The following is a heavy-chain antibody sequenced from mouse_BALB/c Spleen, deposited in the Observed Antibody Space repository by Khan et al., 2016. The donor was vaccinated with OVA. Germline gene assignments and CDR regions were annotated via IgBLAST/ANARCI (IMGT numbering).Heavy chain of an antibody. CDR1: GYSFTSYW. V-gene: IGHV1-5*01. Sequence: VQLQQSGTVLARPGASVKMSCKASGYSFTSYWMHWVKQRPGLGLEWIGAIYPGISDTRYNQKFKGKAKLTAVTSATTAYMELSSLTNEDSAVYYCTRSYDSYYFDYWGQGTLLTGSS. CDR3: TRSYDSYYFDY. J-gene: IGHJ2*01. D-gene: IGHD2-4*01. CDR2: IYPGISDT.